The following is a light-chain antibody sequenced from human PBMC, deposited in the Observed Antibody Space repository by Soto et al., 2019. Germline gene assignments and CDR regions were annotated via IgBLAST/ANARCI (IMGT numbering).Light chain of an antibody. Sequence: DIQMTQSPSTLSASVGDRVTITCRASQSISSWLAWFQQKPGKAPKLLIYKASTLERGVPSRFSGGGSGTEFTLTISSLQPDDFATYYCQQYNSYSYTFGQETKLEIK. V-gene: IGKV1-5*03. J-gene: IGKJ2*01. CDR1: QSISSW. CDR2: KAS. CDR3: QQYNSYSYT.